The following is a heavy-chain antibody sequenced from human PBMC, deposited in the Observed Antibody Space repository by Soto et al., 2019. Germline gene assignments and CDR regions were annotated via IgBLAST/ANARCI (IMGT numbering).Heavy chain of an antibody. J-gene: IGHJ3*02. D-gene: IGHD2-15*01. CDR3: AKVPLSPVGYCSGGSCSKNAFDI. CDR1: GFTFSSYG. Sequence: QVQLVESGGGVVQPGRSLRLSCAASGFTFSSYGMHWVRQAPGKGLEWVAVISYDGSNKYYADSVKGRFTISRDNSKNTLYLQMNSLRAEDTAVYYCAKVPLSPVGYCSGGSCSKNAFDIWGQGTMVTVSS. CDR2: ISYDGSNK. V-gene: IGHV3-30*18.